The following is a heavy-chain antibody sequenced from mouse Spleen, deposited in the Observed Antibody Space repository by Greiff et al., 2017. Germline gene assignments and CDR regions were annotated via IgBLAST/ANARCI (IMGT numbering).Heavy chain of an antibody. CDR1: GFSLPSYG. V-gene: IGHV2-6*02. CDR2: IWSDGST. Sequence: QLKESGPGLVAPSQSLSITCTVSGFSLPSYGVHWVRQPPGKGLEWLVVIWSDGSTTYNSALKSRLSISKDNSKSQVFLKMNSLQTDDTAMYYCARGGRGSYWYFDVWGAGTTVTVSS. D-gene: IGHD3-3*01. CDR3: ARGGRGSYWYFDV. J-gene: IGHJ1*01.